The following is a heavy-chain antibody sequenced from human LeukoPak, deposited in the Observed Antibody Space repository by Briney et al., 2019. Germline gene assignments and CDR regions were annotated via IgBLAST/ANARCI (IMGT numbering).Heavy chain of an antibody. J-gene: IGHJ4*02. Sequence: GGSLRLSCAASGFSFNSYNMNWVRQAPGKGLEWVSYISSSGSTISYADSMKGRFTISRDNARNSVYLQMNTLRAEDTALYYCARGLDYWGQGTLVTVSS. CDR3: ARGLDY. CDR1: GFSFNSYN. V-gene: IGHV3-48*01. CDR2: ISSSGSTI.